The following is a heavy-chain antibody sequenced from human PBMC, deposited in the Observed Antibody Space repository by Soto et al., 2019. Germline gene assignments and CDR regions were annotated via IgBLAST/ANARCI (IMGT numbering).Heavy chain of an antibody. CDR3: ARDVGRLLLGHYSREYYYYGMDV. V-gene: IGHV3-13*01. D-gene: IGHD2-15*01. CDR1: GFTFSSYD. CDR2: IGTAGDT. J-gene: IGHJ6*02. Sequence: GGSLRLSCAASGFTFSSYDMHWVRQATGKGLEWVSAIGTAGDTYYPGSVKGRFTISRENAKNSLYLQMNSLRAEDTAVYYCARDVGRLLLGHYSREYYYYGMDVWGQGTTVTVSS.